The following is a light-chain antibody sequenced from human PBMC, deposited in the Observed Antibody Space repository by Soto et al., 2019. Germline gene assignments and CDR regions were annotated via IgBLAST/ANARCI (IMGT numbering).Light chain of an antibody. CDR2: GAS. J-gene: IGKJ1*01. CDR3: KQYNNGLPWT. V-gene: IGKV3-15*01. CDR1: QSDSTS. Sequence: RVMSMYPDPLSVSPGEKSILSCMASQSDSTSLAWYQQKPGQAPQLLIYGASTRATGIPARLSGSGSGTEFTLTISSLQSEDFAVYYSKQYNNGLPWTLGRGTKVDIK.